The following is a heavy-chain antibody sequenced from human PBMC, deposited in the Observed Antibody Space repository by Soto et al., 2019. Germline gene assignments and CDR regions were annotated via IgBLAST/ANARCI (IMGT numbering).Heavy chain of an antibody. CDR1: GIVFSDY. CDR2: ISGSGRTI. Sequence: VQLVESGGCLVKPGGSLRLSCAASGIVFSDYMSWVRQAPGKGLEWLSYISGSGRTIYSADSVKGRFTISRDNATNSLYLQMNNVRTEDTAVYYCARLPFPWGWFDPWGQGTLVTVSS. V-gene: IGHV3-11*01. CDR3: ARLPFPWGWFDP. D-gene: IGHD3-16*01. J-gene: IGHJ5*02.